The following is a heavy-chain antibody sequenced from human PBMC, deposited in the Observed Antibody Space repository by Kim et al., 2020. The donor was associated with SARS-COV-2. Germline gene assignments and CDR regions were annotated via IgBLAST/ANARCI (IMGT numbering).Heavy chain of an antibody. J-gene: IGHJ4*02. V-gene: IGHV1-69*04. CDR3: ARDRIGIEAYFDY. D-gene: IGHD2-21*01. Sequence: AQKFPGRVTLTADKSTSTAYMELSSLRSEDTAVYYCARDRIGIEAYFDYWGQGTLVTVSS.